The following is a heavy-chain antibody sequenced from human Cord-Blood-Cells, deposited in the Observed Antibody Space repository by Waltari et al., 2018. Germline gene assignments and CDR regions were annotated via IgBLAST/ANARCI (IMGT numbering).Heavy chain of an antibody. CDR3: ARVPSGSYDFDY. CDR2: INPNRGGT. J-gene: IGHJ4*02. D-gene: IGHD1-26*01. V-gene: IGHV1-2*02. CDR1: GNTFTGHY. Sequence: QVQLVQSGAEVKKPGASVKVSCKASGNTFTGHYMHWVRQAPGQGLEWMGWINPNRGGTNYAQKFQGRVTMTRDTSISTAYMELSRLRSDDTAVYYCARVPSGSYDFDYWGQGTLVTVSS.